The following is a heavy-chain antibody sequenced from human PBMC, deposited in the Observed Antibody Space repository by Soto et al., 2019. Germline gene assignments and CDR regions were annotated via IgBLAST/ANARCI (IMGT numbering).Heavy chain of an antibody. J-gene: IGHJ6*03. CDR2: INHSGST. Sequence: SETLSLTCAVYGGSFSGYYWSWIRQPPGKGLEWIGEINHSGSTNYNPSLKSRVTISVDTSKNQFSLKLSSVTAADTAVYYCARVIAARPPYYYYYTDVWGKGTTVTVSS. CDR1: GGSFSGYY. CDR3: ARVIAARPPYYYYYTDV. V-gene: IGHV4-34*01. D-gene: IGHD6-6*01.